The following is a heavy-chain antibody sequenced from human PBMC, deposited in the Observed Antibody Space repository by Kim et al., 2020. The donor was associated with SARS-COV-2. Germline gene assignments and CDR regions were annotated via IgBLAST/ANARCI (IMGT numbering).Heavy chain of an antibody. CDR2: ISGSGGST. CDR1: GFTFSSYA. J-gene: IGHJ6*02. CDR3: AKDGVSGYSYGSGGYGMDV. D-gene: IGHD5-18*01. Sequence: GGSLRLSCAASGFTFSSYAMSWVRQAPGKGLEWVSAISGSGGSTYYADSVKGRFTISRDNSKNTLYLQMNSLRAEDTAVYYCAKDGVSGYSYGSGGYGMDVWGQETTLPVSS. V-gene: IGHV3-23*01.